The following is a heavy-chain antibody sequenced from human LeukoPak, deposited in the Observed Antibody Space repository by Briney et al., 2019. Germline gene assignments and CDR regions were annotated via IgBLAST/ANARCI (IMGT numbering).Heavy chain of an antibody. CDR2: IYPNGNT. CDR1: GDSISSGGYY. J-gene: IGHJ4*02. V-gene: IGHV4-61*02. Sequence: SQTLSLTCTVSGDSISSGGYYWSWIRRPAGKGLEWIGRIYPNGNTNYNPSLQSRVTMSVDTTKKQFSLKLSSVTAADTATYCCCLWFGYYWGRGTLVTVSS. D-gene: IGHD3-10*01. CDR3: CLWFGYY.